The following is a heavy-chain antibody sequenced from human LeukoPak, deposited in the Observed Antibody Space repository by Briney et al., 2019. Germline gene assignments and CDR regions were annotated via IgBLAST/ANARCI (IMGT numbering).Heavy chain of an antibody. Sequence: GRSLRLSCAASGFTFSSYEMNWVRQAPGKGLEWVSYISSSGRTIYYADSVKGRFTISRDNAKNSLYLQMNSLRAEDTAVYYCAELGITMIGGVWGEGTTVTISS. CDR3: AELGITMIGGV. CDR2: ISSSGRTI. CDR1: GFTFSSYE. J-gene: IGHJ6*04. D-gene: IGHD3-10*02. V-gene: IGHV3-48*03.